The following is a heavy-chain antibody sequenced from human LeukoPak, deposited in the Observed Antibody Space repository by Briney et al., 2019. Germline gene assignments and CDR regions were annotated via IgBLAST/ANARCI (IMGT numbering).Heavy chain of an antibody. J-gene: IGHJ4*02. CDR3: ARVDSSGRYYFDY. Sequence: SQTLSLTCTVSGGSISSGDYYWSWIRQPPGKGLEWIGYIYYSGSTYYNPSLKSRVTISVDTSKNQFSLKLSSVTAADTAVYYCARVDSSGRYYFDYWGQGTLVTVSS. CDR1: GGSISSGDYY. CDR2: IYYSGST. V-gene: IGHV4-30-4*01. D-gene: IGHD3-22*01.